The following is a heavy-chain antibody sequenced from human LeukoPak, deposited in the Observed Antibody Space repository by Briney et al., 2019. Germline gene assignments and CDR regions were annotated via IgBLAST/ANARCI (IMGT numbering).Heavy chain of an antibody. CDR1: GYTFTDYY. J-gene: IGHJ4*02. V-gene: IGHV1-2*02. CDR3: ARGARGGPRGVDY. D-gene: IGHD3-10*01. CDR2: INPNSGGT. Sequence: ASAKVSCKASGYTFTDYYVHWVRQAPGQGLEWMGWINPNSGGTNYAQKFQGRVTMTRDTSISTVYMELSRLRSDDTAVYNCARGARGGPRGVDYWGQGTLVTVSS.